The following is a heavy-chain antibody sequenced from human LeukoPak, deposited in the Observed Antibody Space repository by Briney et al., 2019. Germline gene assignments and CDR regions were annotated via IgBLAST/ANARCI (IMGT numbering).Heavy chain of an antibody. Sequence: GGSLRLSCAASGYTFCSYEMNWVRQAPGKGLEWVSYISSSGSTIYYADSVKGRFTISRDNAKNSLYLQMNSLRAEDTAVYYCARGYSYGSDYWGQGTLVTVSS. V-gene: IGHV3-48*03. CDR2: ISSSGSTI. CDR1: GYTFCSYE. J-gene: IGHJ4*02. CDR3: ARGYSYGSDY. D-gene: IGHD5-18*01.